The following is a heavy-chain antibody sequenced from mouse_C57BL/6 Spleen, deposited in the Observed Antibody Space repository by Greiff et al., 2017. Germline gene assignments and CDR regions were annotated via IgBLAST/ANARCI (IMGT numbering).Heavy chain of an antibody. CDR3: ASLSTLKEYFDV. CDR1: GFSLTSYG. Sequence: VQLQQSGPGLVQPSQSLSITCTVSGFSLTSYGVHWVRQSPGKGLEWLGVIWSGGSTDYTAAVISRLSISKDNPKSQVFFKMNSLQADDTAIYYCASLSTLKEYFDVWGTGTTVTVSS. V-gene: IGHV2-2*01. J-gene: IGHJ1*03. CDR2: IWSGGST. D-gene: IGHD2-1*01.